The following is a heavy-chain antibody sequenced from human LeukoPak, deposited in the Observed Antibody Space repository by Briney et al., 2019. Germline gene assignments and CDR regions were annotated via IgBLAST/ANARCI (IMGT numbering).Heavy chain of an antibody. CDR2: ISWNSGSI. D-gene: IGHD3-22*01. CDR3: AKNARGVNYYDSSXYWDY. V-gene: IGHV3-9*01. J-gene: IGHJ4*01. CDR1: GFTFDDYA. Sequence: GGSLRLSCAASGFTFDDYAMHWVRQAPGKGLEWVSGISWNSGSIGYADSVKGRFTISRDNAKNSLYLQMNSLRAEDTALYYCAKNARGVNYYDSSXYWDY.